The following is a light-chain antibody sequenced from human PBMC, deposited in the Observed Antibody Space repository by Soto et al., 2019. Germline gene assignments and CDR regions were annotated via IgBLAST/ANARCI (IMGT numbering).Light chain of an antibody. CDR3: QQYNNWPGT. CDR1: ESISNN. J-gene: IGKJ1*01. CDR2: GAA. V-gene: IGKV3-15*01. Sequence: MTQSPSSLSVSPGERATLSCRAGESISNNLAWYQQKPGQAPRLLIYGAATRAAGIPARFSGRGSGTEFTLTISSLQSEDFGVYYCQQYNNWPGTFGQGTKVDIK.